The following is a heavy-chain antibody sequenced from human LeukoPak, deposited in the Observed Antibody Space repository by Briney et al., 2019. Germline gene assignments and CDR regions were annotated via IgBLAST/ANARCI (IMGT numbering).Heavy chain of an antibody. J-gene: IGHJ3*02. Sequence: SVKVSCKASGGTFSSYAISWVRQAPGQGLEWMGRIIPIFGTANYAQKFQGRVTITTDESTSTAYMELSSLRSEDTAVYYCAREEVRPGSAFDIWGQGTMVTVSS. D-gene: IGHD3-10*01. CDR3: AREEVRPGSAFDI. CDR2: IIPIFGTA. V-gene: IGHV1-69*05. CDR1: GGTFSSYA.